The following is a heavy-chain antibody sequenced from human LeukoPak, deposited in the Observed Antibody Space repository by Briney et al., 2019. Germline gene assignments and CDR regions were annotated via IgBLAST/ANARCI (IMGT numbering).Heavy chain of an antibody. Sequence: ASVKVSCKASGYTFTSRFMHWVRQAPGQGLEWMGIINPSGGSTSYAQKFQGRVTMTRDTSTSTVYMELTSLRSEDTAVYYCARFEYSTSLFDYWGQGTLVTVSS. CDR2: INPSGGST. D-gene: IGHD4-11*01. CDR1: GYTFTSRF. V-gene: IGHV1-46*01. CDR3: ARFEYSTSLFDY. J-gene: IGHJ4*02.